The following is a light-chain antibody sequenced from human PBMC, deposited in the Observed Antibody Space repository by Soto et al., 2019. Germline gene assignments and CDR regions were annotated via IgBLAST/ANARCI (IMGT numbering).Light chain of an antibody. CDR3: CSYAGNLYV. J-gene: IGLJ1*01. CDR1: SSDVGSYNL. Sequence: QAVLTQPASVSGSPGQSITISCTGTSSDVGSYNLVSWYQQHQGKAPKLMIYEVSKRPSGVSNRFSGSKSGNTASLTISGLQAEDEADYYCCSYAGNLYVFGTGTKVTVL. CDR2: EVS. V-gene: IGLV2-23*02.